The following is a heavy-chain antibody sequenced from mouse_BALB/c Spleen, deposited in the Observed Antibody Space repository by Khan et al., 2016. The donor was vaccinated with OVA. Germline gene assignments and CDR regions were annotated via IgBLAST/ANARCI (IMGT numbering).Heavy chain of an antibody. CDR3: ARPPYFSYVKDN. CDR1: GHTFTKYG. J-gene: IGHJ4*01. Sequence: QIQLVQSGPELKKPGETVKISCKASGHTFTKYGMNWVKQAPGKGLKWMGWINTYTGEPTYADDFNGRFAFSLETSASTAYLQINNLKNEDTATYFCARPPYFSYVKDNWDKGTSVTVSS. V-gene: IGHV9-3-1*01. D-gene: IGHD2-10*01. CDR2: INTYTGEP.